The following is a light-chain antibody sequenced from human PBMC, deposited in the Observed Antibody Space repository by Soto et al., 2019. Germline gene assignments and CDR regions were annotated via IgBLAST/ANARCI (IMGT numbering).Light chain of an antibody. V-gene: IGLV7-46*01. Sequence: QAVVTQEPSLTVSPGGTVTLTCGSSTGAVTSGHYPYWFQQKPGQAPRTLIYDTSNKQSWTPARFSGSLLGGKAALTLSGAQPEDEGDYYCLLSYSGARAGVFGGGTKVTVL. CDR2: DTS. CDR3: LLSYSGARAGV. J-gene: IGLJ3*02. CDR1: TGAVTSGHY.